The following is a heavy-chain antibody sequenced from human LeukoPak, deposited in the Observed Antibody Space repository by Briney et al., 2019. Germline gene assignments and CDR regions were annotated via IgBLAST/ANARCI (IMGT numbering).Heavy chain of an antibody. V-gene: IGHV3-74*01. CDR1: GFTFSRYW. Sequence: PGGSLRLSCAASGFTFSRYWMHWVRQAPGKGLVWVSRINTDGSGTSYADSVKGRFTISRDNAKNTLYLQMNSLRAGDTAVYYCARDGLAAARDYWGQGTLVAISS. CDR3: ARDGLAAARDY. J-gene: IGHJ4*02. D-gene: IGHD6-13*01. CDR2: INTDGSGT.